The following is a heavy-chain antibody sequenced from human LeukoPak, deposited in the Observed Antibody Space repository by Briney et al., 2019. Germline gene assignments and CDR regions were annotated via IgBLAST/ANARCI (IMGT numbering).Heavy chain of an antibody. J-gene: IGHJ4*02. CDR2: IYTSGST. CDR1: GGSISSYY. Sequence: PSETLSLTCTVSGGSISSYYWSWIRQPAGKGLEWIGRIYTSGSTNYNPSLKSRVTMSVDTSKNQFSLKLSSVTAADTAVYYCARDRVDTAMVRLDYWGQGTLVTVSS. D-gene: IGHD5-18*01. CDR3: ARDRVDTAMVRLDY. V-gene: IGHV4-4*07.